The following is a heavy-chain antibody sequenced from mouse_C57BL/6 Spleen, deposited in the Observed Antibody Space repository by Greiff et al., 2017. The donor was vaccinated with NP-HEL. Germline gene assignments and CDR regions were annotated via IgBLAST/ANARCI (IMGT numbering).Heavy chain of an antibody. D-gene: IGHD2-2*01. CDR2: INPNNGGT. CDR3: VLREVTTGFFDY. V-gene: IGHV1-22*01. J-gene: IGHJ2*01. CDR1: GYTFTDYN. Sequence: EVQLQQSGPELVKPGASVKMSCKASGYTFTDYNMHWVEQSHGKSLEWIGYINPNNGGTSYNQKFKGKATLTVNKSSSTAYMELRSLTSEDSAVYDCVLREVTTGFFDYWGQGTTLTGSS.